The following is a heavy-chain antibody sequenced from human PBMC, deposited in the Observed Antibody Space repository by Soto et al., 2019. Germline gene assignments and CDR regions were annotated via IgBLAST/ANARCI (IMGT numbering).Heavy chain of an antibody. Sequence: SETLSLTCAVSGGSISSGGYSWSWIRQPPGKGLEWIGYIYHSGSTYYNPSLKSRVTMSVDRSKNQFSLKLSSVTAADTAVYYCATVPDRWGQGTLVTVSS. D-gene: IGHD2-2*01. CDR1: GGSISSGGYS. CDR3: ATVPDR. J-gene: IGHJ5*02. CDR2: IYHSGST. V-gene: IGHV4-30-2*01.